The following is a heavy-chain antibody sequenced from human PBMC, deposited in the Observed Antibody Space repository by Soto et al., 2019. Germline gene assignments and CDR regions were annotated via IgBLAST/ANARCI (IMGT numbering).Heavy chain of an antibody. Sequence: PGGSLRLSCAASGFTFSSYDMHWVRQATGKGLEWVSAIGTAGDTYYPGSVKGRFTISRENAKNSLYLQMNSLRAGDTAVYYCARGGTGPSIYYYYYMDVWGKGTTVTVSS. D-gene: IGHD1-1*01. CDR1: GFTFSSYD. CDR2: IGTAGDT. CDR3: ARGGTGPSIYYYYYMDV. J-gene: IGHJ6*03. V-gene: IGHV3-13*01.